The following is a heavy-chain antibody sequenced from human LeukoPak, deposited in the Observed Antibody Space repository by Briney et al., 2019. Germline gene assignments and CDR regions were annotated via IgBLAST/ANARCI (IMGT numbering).Heavy chain of an antibody. CDR1: GFPVNKYE. D-gene: IGHD2-21*02. Sequence: GGSLRLSCAASGFPVNKYEMHWVRQAPGKGQEWVSYIDAGATSTNYADSVWGRFTLSRDNAQNSVHLQMNSLRDEDTAVYHRVRGRLLRSTKYFDYWGQGALVTVSS. V-gene: IGHV3-48*03. CDR3: VRGRLLRSTKYFDY. CDR2: IDAGATST. J-gene: IGHJ4*02.